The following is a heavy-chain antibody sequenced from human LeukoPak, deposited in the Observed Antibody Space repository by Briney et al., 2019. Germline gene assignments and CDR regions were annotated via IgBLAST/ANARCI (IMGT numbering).Heavy chain of an antibody. CDR1: GGSISSYY. Sequence: SETLSLTCTVSGGSISSYYWSWIRQPPGNGLEWIGYIYYSGSTNYNPSLKSRVTISVDTSKNQFSLKLSSVTAADTAVYYCARDRDGDYLPSWYFDLWGRGTLVTVSS. J-gene: IGHJ2*01. CDR2: IYYSGST. V-gene: IGHV4-59*01. D-gene: IGHD4-17*01. CDR3: ARDRDGDYLPSWYFDL.